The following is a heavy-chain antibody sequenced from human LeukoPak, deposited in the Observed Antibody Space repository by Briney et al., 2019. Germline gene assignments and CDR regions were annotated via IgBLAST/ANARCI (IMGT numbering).Heavy chain of an antibody. V-gene: IGHV3-23*01. CDR1: GFTFSRYA. CDR3: AKDLMIVVFNTDY. Sequence: PGGSLRLSCAASGFTFSRYAMNWVRQAPGKGLEWVSLSGSGGDTYYADSVKGRFTISRDNSKNTLYLQMNRLRAEDTAVYYCAKDLMIVVFNTDYWGQGTLVTVSS. D-gene: IGHD3-22*01. CDR2: SGSGGDT. J-gene: IGHJ4*02.